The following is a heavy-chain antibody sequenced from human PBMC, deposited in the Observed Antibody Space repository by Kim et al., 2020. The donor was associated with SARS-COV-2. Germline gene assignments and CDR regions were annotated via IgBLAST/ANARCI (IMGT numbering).Heavy chain of an antibody. Sequence: GGSLRLSCAASGFTFSDYYMSWIRQAPGKGLEWVSYISSSSSYTNYADSVKGRFTISRDNAKNSLYLQMNSLRAEDTAVYYCARENLVGAPYYYYGMDVWGQGTTVTVSS. D-gene: IGHD1-26*01. J-gene: IGHJ6*02. CDR1: GFTFSDYY. CDR3: ARENLVGAPYYYYGMDV. V-gene: IGHV3-11*05. CDR2: ISSSSSYT.